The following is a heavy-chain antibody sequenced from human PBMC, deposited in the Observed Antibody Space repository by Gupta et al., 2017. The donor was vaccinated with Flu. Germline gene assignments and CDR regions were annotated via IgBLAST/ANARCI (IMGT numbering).Heavy chain of an antibody. CDR1: G. CDR2: FSYDGFNK. D-gene: IGHD3-10*01. Sequence: GMHWVRQAPGKGLEWVAVFSYDGFNKYYADSVKGRFIIPRDNSKNMLYLQMNNLGPEDTAVYFCARSDTGGYYYFHMDVWGKGTTVTVSS. V-gene: IGHV3-30*03. J-gene: IGHJ6*03. CDR3: ARSDTGGYYYFHMDV.